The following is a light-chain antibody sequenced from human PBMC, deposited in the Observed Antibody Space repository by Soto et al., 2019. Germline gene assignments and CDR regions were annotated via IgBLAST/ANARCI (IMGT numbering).Light chain of an antibody. CDR3: QQRNIWPPVT. CDR1: PSVTNY. J-gene: IGKJ5*01. V-gene: IGKV3-11*01. CDR2: GAF. Sequence: EIVMTQSPATLSVSPGERATLSCRASPSVTNYLAWYQQKLGQPPRLLIYGAFNRAAGIPARFSGSGSGTDFTLTISSLEPEDSAVYYCQQRNIWPPVTFGQGTRLEI.